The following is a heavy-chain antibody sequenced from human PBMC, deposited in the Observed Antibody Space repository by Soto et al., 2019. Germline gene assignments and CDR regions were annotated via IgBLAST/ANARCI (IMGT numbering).Heavy chain of an antibody. D-gene: IGHD6-13*01. Sequence: TSETLSLTCTVSGGSISSSSYYWGWIRQPPGKGLEWIDSIYYSGSTYYNPSLKSRLTLSVDTSKTQFSLNLRTVTAADTAVYYCARGWTAGAGWANWFDLWGQGTLVTVSS. V-gene: IGHV4-39*07. CDR3: ARGWTAGAGWANWFDL. J-gene: IGHJ5*02. CDR2: IYYSGST. CDR1: GGSISSSSYY.